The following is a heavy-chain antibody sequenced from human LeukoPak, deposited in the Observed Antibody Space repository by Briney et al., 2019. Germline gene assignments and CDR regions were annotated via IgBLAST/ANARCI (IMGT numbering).Heavy chain of an antibody. V-gene: IGHV1-69*13. Sequence: GASVKVSCKASGYTFTGYYMHWVRQAPGQGLEWMGGIIPIFGTANYAQKFQGRVTITADESTSTAYMELSSLRSEDTAVYYCARDPSGSYFREGGYFDYWGQGTLVTVSS. D-gene: IGHD1-26*01. J-gene: IGHJ4*02. CDR1: GYTFTGYY. CDR3: ARDPSGSYFREGGYFDY. CDR2: IIPIFGTA.